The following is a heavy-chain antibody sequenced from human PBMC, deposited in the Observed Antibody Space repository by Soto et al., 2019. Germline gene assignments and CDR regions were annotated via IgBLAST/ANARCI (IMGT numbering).Heavy chain of an antibody. CDR3: AKAKYSGYDISLNFDY. CDR2: IGGSGGST. V-gene: IGHV3-23*01. Sequence: EVQLLESGGGLVQPGGSLRLSCAVSGSTFGSYARGWVGQSPGKGLEGVSGIGGSGGSTYYADSVKGRFTSSRDNSKNTLYLQMHSLRVEDTAVYYCAKAKYSGYDISLNFDYWGQGTLATVSS. CDR1: GSTFGSYA. D-gene: IGHD5-12*01. J-gene: IGHJ4*02.